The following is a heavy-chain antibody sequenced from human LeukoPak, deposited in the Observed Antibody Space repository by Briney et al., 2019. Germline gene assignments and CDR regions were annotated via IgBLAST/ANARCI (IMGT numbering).Heavy chain of an antibody. CDR2: IYPGDSDT. CDR3: ARRPEYSSSSAPLDY. J-gene: IGHJ4*02. Sequence: GESLKISCKGSGYNFTSYWIGWVRQMPGKGLEWMGIIYPGDSDTRYSPSFQGQVTISADKSISTAYLQWSSLKASDTAMYYCARRPEYSSSSAPLDYWGQGTLVTVSS. D-gene: IGHD6-6*01. CDR1: GYNFTSYW. V-gene: IGHV5-51*01.